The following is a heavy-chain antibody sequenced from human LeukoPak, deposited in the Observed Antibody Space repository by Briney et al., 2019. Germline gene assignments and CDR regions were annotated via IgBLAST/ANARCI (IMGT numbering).Heavy chain of an antibody. CDR1: GGSITSTNW. V-gene: IGHV4-4*02. CDR2: VSLSGLT. Sequence: SGTLSLTCGVSGGSITSTNWWSWVRQPPGQGLEWIGEVSLSGLTNYTPSLSSRVIMALDTSKNHLSQHLTSVTAADTAVYYCSRENGAFSPFGYWGQGYLVTVLS. J-gene: IGHJ4*02. D-gene: IGHD2-8*01. CDR3: SRENGAFSPFGY.